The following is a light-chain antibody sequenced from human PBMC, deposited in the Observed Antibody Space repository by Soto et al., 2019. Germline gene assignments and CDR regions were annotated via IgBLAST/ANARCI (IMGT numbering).Light chain of an antibody. V-gene: IGKV1-5*03. CDR3: HQYNSYWT. J-gene: IGKJ1*01. CDR2: KAS. Sequence: DIPMTQSPSTLSASVGDRVTITCRASQSISSWLAWYQQKPGKAPKLLIYKASSLESGVPSRFSGSGSGTEFTLTISSLQPDDFATYYCHQYNSYWTFGQGTKVEI. CDR1: QSISSW.